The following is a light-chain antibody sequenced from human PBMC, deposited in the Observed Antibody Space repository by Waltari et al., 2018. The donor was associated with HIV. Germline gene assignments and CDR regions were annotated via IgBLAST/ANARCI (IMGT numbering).Light chain of an antibody. J-gene: IGLJ2*01. Sequence: QSALTQPPSASGSPGQSVPLPCTGTSSAVGAYTSVSWYPHHPRTAPNPMIYEVRKRPSGVPDRFSGSKSGNTASLTVSGLQTEDEADYYCTSYAGNNNYIIFGGGTKLTVL. CDR3: TSYAGNNNYII. CDR1: SSAVGAYTS. CDR2: EVR. V-gene: IGLV2-8*01.